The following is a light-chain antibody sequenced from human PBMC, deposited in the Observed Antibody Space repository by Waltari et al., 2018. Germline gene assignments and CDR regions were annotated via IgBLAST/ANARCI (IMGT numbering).Light chain of an antibody. Sequence: EIVLTQSTGTLSLSPGERATPSCRASQSVSRTLAWYQQKPGQAPRLLIYDASSRATGIPDRFSGSGSGTDFSLTISRLEPEDFAVYYCQKYGTLPATFGQGTKVEIK. CDR2: DAS. V-gene: IGKV3-20*01. CDR1: QSVSRT. CDR3: QKYGTLPAT. J-gene: IGKJ1*01.